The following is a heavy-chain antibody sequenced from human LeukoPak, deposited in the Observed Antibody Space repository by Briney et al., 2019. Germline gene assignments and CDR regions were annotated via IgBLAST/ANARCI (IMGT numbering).Heavy chain of an antibody. CDR1: GGSISSGDYY. Sequence: SETLSLTCTVSGGSISSGDYYWSWIRQPPGKGLEWIGYIYYSGSTYYNPSLKSRVTISVDTSKNQFSLKLSSVTDADTAVYYCARSRYYDSSGYQVWGHWGQGTLVTVSS. V-gene: IGHV4-30-4*01. D-gene: IGHD3-22*01. CDR3: ARSRYYDSSGYQVWGH. CDR2: IYYSGST. J-gene: IGHJ1*01.